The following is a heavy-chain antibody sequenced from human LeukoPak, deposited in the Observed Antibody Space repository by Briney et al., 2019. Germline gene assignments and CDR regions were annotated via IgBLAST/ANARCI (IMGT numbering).Heavy chain of an antibody. D-gene: IGHD3-10*02. J-gene: IGHJ3*02. V-gene: IGHV4-59*01. CDR3: ARDLSFVRGVPLAFDI. Sequence: PSETLSLTCIVSGGSISSYYWSWIRQPPGKGLEWIGYIYYSGSTNYNPSLKSRVTISVDTSKNQFSLKLSSVTAADTAVYYCARDLSFVRGVPLAFDIWGQGTMVTVSS. CDR1: GGSISSYY. CDR2: IYYSGST.